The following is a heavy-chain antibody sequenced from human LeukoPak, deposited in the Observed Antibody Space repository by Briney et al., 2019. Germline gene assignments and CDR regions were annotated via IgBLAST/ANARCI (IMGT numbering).Heavy chain of an antibody. D-gene: IGHD3-16*01. CDR2: MYYSGST. V-gene: IGHV4-59*08. Sequence: SETLSLTCTVSGGSISGFHWSWIRQPPGKGLEWIGSMYYSGSTTYNPSLKRRGTTSADTTNNQFSLTFTSLTAADTAVYYCALHLPFSVTGGDDAFDVWGPGTRVTVS. J-gene: IGHJ3*01. CDR3: ALHLPFSVTGGDDAFDV. CDR1: GGSISGFH.